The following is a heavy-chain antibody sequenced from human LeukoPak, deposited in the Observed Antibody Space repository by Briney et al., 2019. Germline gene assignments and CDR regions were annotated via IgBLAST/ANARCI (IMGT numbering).Heavy chain of an antibody. CDR3: AKDKDHYGDSRGY. Sequence: GGSLRLSCAASGFTFSSYSMNWVRQAPGKGLEWVSSISSSSSYIYYADSVKGRFTISRDNAKNSLYLQMNSLRAEDTAVYYCAKDKDHYGDSRGYWGQGTLVTVSS. V-gene: IGHV3-21*04. D-gene: IGHD4-17*01. CDR2: ISSSSSYI. CDR1: GFTFSSYS. J-gene: IGHJ4*02.